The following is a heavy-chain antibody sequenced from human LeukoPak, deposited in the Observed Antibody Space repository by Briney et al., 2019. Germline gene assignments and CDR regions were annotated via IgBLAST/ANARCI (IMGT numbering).Heavy chain of an antibody. D-gene: IGHD6-25*01. CDR2: ISGSAGGT. CDR1: GFTFSTYA. CDR3: AKAQEPRIAAPYYFDY. J-gene: IGHJ4*02. Sequence: PGGSLRLSCAASGFTFSTYALSWVRQAPGKGLEWVSGISGSAGGTYYADSVEGRFTISRDNSKNTLYLQMNSLRAEDTAVYFCAKAQEPRIAAPYYFDYWGQGTLVAVSS. V-gene: IGHV3-23*01.